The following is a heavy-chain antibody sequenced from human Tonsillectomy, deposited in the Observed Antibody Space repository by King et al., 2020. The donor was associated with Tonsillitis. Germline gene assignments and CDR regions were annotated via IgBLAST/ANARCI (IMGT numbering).Heavy chain of an antibody. V-gene: IGHV3-23*04. D-gene: IGHD6-19*01. CDR1: GFTFSSYA. Sequence: VQLVESGGGLVQPGGSLRLSCAASGFTFSSYAMIWVRQAPGKGLEWVSAISGSGGSTYYADSVTGRFTISRDNSKNTLYLQMNSLRAEDTAVYYCAKVLSIAVAGKLDYWGQGTLVTVSS. CDR3: AKVLSIAVAGKLDY. CDR2: ISGSGGST. J-gene: IGHJ4*02.